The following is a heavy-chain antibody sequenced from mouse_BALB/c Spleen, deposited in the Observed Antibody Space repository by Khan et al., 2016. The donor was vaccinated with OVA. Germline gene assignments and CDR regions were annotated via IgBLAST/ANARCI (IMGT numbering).Heavy chain of an antibody. CDR2: INTYTGEP. V-gene: IGHV9-3-1*01. CDR3: ARPPFFSYTLDH. CDR1: GYTSPTYG. J-gene: IGHJ4*01. Sequence: QIQLLQSEPELKNLEETVKISSKPSGYTSPTYGMNWVKHSPGKALKWMGWINTYTGEPTYADDSKGRLAFSLETSPSTAYLQINNLKNEDTATYFCARPPFFSYTLDHWGQGTSVTVAS.